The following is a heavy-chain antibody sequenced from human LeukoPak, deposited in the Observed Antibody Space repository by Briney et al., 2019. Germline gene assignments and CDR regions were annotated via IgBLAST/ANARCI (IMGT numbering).Heavy chain of an antibody. CDR1: GFTFSSYE. CDR2: ISSSGSTI. CDR3: ARDPSDWLFGYYYSMDV. V-gene: IGHV3-48*03. D-gene: IGHD3/OR15-3a*01. Sequence: GGSLRLSCAASGFTFSSYEMNWVRQAPGKGLEWVSYISSSGSTIYYADSVKGRFTISRDNAKNSLYLQMNSLRAEDTAVYYCARDPSDWLFGYYYSMDVWGKGTAVTVSS. J-gene: IGHJ6*04.